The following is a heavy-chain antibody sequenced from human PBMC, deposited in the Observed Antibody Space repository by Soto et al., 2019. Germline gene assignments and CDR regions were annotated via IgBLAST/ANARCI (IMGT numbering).Heavy chain of an antibody. CDR1: GGSFSGYY. CDR2: INDRGSI. V-gene: IGHV4-34*01. CDR3: ARESHDILTGPPWVWYFDL. J-gene: IGHJ2*01. Sequence: QVQLQQWGAGPLRPLETLSLTCGVSGGSFSGYYWAWIRQSPGQGLEWIGEINDRGSINYNPSLKSRVSIAVDTSKNHYSPNLRSVTAADTAVYYCARESHDILTGPPWVWYFDLWGRGTLVTVSS. D-gene: IGHD3-9*01.